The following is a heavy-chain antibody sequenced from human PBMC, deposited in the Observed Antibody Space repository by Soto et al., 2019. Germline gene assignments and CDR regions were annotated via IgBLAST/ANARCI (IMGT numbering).Heavy chain of an antibody. D-gene: IGHD5-18*01. V-gene: IGHV5-51*01. CDR3: ARTSMQSRGYSYGHGGMDV. CDR1: GYSFTSYW. CDR2: IYPGDSDT. Sequence: PGESLKISCKGSGYSFTSYWIGWVRQMPGKGLEWMGIIYPGDSDTRYSPSFQGQVTISADKSISTAYLQWSSLKASDTAMYYCARTSMQSRGYSYGHGGMDVWGQGTKVTVS. J-gene: IGHJ6*02.